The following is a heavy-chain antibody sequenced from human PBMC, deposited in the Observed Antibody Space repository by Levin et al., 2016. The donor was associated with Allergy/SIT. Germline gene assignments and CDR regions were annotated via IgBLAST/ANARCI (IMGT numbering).Heavy chain of an antibody. V-gene: IGHV4-34*01. J-gene: IGHJ3*02. CDR2: INHSGST. D-gene: IGHD3-3*01. CDR1: GGSFSGYY. Sequence: SETLSLTCAVYGGSFSGYYWSWIRQPPGKGLEWIGEINHSGSTNYNPSLKSRVTISVDTSKNQFSLKLSSVTAADTAVYYCARRRGISFGVVIINAFDIWGQGTMVTVSS. CDR3: ARRRGISFGVVIINAFDI.